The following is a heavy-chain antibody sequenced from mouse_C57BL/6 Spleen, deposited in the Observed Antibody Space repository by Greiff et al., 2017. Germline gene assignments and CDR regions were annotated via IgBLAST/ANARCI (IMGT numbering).Heavy chain of an antibody. J-gene: IGHJ2*01. CDR1: GYTFTSYW. CDR2: IHPNSGST. CDR3: ARGADGYYGV. V-gene: IGHV1-64*01. Sequence: VQLQQPGAELVKPGASVQLSCKASGYTFTSYWMHWVKQRPGQGLEWIGMIHPNSGSTNYNEKFKSKATLTVDKSSSTAYMQLCSLTSEDSAVYYCARGADGYYGVWGQGTTLTVAS. D-gene: IGHD2-3*01.